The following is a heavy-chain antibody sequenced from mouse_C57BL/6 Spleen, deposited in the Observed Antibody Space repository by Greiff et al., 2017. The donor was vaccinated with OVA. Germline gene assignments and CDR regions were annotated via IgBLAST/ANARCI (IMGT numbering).Heavy chain of an antibody. CDR2: INPGSGGT. Sequence: VKLMESGAELVRPGTSVKVSCKASGYAFTNYLIEWVKQRPGQGLEWIGVINPGSGGTNYNEKFKGKATLTADKSSSTAYMQLSSLTSEDSAVYFCAREGNWAYFDYWGQGTTLTVSS. V-gene: IGHV1-54*01. J-gene: IGHJ2*01. D-gene: IGHD4-1*01. CDR1: GYAFTNYL. CDR3: AREGNWAYFDY.